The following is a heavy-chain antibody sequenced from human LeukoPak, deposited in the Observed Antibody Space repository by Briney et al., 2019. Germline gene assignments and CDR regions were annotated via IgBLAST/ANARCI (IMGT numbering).Heavy chain of an antibody. J-gene: IGHJ6*03. CDR2: INPSGGST. V-gene: IGHV1-46*01. Sequence: ASVKVSCKASGYTFTSYYMHWVRQDPGQGLQWMGIINPSGGSTSYAQKFQDRVTMTRDMSTSTAYMELSSLTSDDTAVYYCARGGGMPENAVLPATILYYFDYMDVWGEGTTVTVSS. CDR3: ARGGGMPENAVLPATILYYFDYMDV. CDR1: GYTFTSYY. D-gene: IGHD2-2*02.